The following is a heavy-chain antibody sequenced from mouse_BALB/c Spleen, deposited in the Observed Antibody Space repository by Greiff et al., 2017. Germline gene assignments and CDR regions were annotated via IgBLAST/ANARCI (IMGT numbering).Heavy chain of an antibody. CDR1: GFTFSDYY. D-gene: IGHD1-1*01. CDR3: ARGDGSS. CDR2: ISDGGSYT. V-gene: IGHV5-4*02. J-gene: IGHJ2*01. Sequence: EVMLVESGGGLVKPGGSLKLSCAASGFTFSDYYMYWVRQTPEKRLEWVATISDGGSYTYYPDSVKGRFTISRDNAKNNLYLQMSSLKSEDTAMYYCARGDGSSWGQGTTLTVSS.